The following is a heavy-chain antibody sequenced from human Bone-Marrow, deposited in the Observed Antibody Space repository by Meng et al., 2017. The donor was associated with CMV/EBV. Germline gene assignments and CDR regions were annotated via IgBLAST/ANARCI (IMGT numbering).Heavy chain of an antibody. D-gene: IGHD2-2*01. CDR2: IYYSGST. V-gene: IGHV4-39*07. J-gene: IGHJ5*02. Sequence: SETLSLTCTVSGGSISSSSYYWGWIRQPPGKGLEWIGSIYYSGSTYYNPSLKSRVTISVDTSKNQFSLKLSSVTAADTAVYYCASLVVPAARGNWFDPWVQGTLVTVSS. CDR3: ASLVVPAARGNWFDP. CDR1: GGSISSSSYY.